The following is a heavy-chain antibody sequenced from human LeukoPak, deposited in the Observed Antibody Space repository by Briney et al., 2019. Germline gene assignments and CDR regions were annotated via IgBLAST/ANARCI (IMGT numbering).Heavy chain of an antibody. D-gene: IGHD5-18*01. CDR2: ISSSSSYI. CDR1: GFTFSSYS. J-gene: IGHJ6*03. Sequence: GGSLRLSCAASGFTFSSYSMNWVRQAPGKGLEWVSSISSSSSYIYYADSVKGRFTISRDNAKNSLYLQMNSLRAEDTAVYYCARANVDTAMVDYYYYYYMDVWGKGTTVTVSS. CDR3: ARANVDTAMVDYYYYYYMDV. V-gene: IGHV3-21*01.